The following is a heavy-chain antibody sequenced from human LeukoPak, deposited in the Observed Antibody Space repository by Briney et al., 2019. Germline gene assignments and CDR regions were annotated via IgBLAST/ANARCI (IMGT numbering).Heavy chain of an antibody. V-gene: IGHV1-18*01. CDR3: ARGYRLTGTTPSNWFDP. J-gene: IGHJ5*02. CDR1: GYTFTSYG. D-gene: IGHD1-7*01. Sequence: GASVKVSCKASGYTFTSYGTSWVRQAPGQGLEWMGWISAYNGNTNYAQKLQGRVTMTTDTSTSTAYMELRSLRSDDTAVYYCARGYRLTGTTPSNWFDPWGQGTLVTVSS. CDR2: ISAYNGNT.